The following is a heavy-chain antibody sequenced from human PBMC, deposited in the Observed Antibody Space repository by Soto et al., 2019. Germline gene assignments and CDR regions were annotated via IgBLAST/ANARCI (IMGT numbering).Heavy chain of an antibody. CDR3: ARSDCSGVSGYLFWFDP. CDR1: GYTFTSYG. D-gene: IGHD2-15*01. CDR2: ISAYNGNT. V-gene: IGHV1-18*01. J-gene: IGHJ5*02. Sequence: QVQLVQSGAEVKKPGASVKVSCKASGYTFTSYGISWVRQAPGQGLEWMGWISAYNGNTNYAQKLQGRVTMTTDTSTSTAYMELRSLRADDTAVYYCARSDCSGVSGYLFWFDPWGQGTLVTVSS.